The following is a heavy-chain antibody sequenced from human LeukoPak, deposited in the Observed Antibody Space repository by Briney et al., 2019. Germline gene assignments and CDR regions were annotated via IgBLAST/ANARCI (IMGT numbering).Heavy chain of an antibody. CDR1: GFTFSSYW. CDR2: ISGSGGST. J-gene: IGHJ4*02. Sequence: GSLRLSCAASGFTFSSYWMNWARQAPGKGLEWVSAISGSGGSTYYADSVKGRFTISRDNSKNTLYLQMNSLRAEDTAVYYCAKHEGVGAYSQPFDYWGQGTLVTVSS. CDR3: AKHEGVGAYSQPFDY. D-gene: IGHD1-26*01. V-gene: IGHV3-23*01.